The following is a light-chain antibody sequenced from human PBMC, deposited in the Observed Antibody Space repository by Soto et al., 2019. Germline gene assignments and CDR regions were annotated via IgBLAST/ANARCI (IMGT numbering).Light chain of an antibody. V-gene: IGKV1-9*01. CDR2: PAS. CDR3: QQLNSYPIT. J-gene: IGKJ5*01. CDR1: QDISSA. Sequence: IQLTHSPSFLSASVGDRVTITCRASQDISSALAWYQQKPGKAPKVLIHPASTLQSGVPSRFRGSGSGTEFTLTINSLPPEDFATYYCQQLNSYPITFGQGTRLEIK.